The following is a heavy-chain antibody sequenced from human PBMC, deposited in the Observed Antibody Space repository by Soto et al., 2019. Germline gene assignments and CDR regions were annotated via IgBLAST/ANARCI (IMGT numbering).Heavy chain of an antibody. CDR2: IYYSGGT. J-gene: IGHJ5*02. V-gene: IGHV4-31*03. Sequence: NPSETLSLTCTVSVGSISSGGYYWSWILQHPGKGLEWIGYIYYSGGTYYNPSLKSRVTIAVDTSKNQFSLKLSYVTSADTALYYCARNHTGPHWFETWGKGTMVTVSS. CDR1: VGSISSGGYY. D-gene: IGHD5-18*01. CDR3: ARNHTGPHWFET.